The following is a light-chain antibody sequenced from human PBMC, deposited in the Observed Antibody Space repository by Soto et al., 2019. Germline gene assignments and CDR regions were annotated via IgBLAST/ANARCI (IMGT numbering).Light chain of an antibody. Sequence: DIRVTQSPSTLSASVGDRVTITCRASQSLSTWLAWFQQKPGKAPKLLIFDASSLESGVPSRFSGSGSGTEFTLTISSLQPEDFATYYCQQYNSYWTFGQGTKVEI. CDR3: QQYNSYWT. J-gene: IGKJ1*01. CDR1: QSLSTW. V-gene: IGKV1-5*01. CDR2: DAS.